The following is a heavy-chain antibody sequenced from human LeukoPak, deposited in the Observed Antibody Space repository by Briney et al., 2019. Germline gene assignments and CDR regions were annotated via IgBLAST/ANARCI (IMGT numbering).Heavy chain of an antibody. CDR1: GFTFSNFV. CDR2: IGAGGVNT. V-gene: IGHV3-23*01. J-gene: IGHJ6*02. Sequence: PGGSLRLSCAASGFTFSNFVMNWVRQAPGKGLQWVSTIGAGGVNTFYADSVKGRFTISRDDSQNTLYLQLNSLRPEDTAVYYCAKGVVAATNAAYYGMDVWGQGTTVTVSS. D-gene: IGHD2-15*01. CDR3: AKGVVAATNAAYYGMDV.